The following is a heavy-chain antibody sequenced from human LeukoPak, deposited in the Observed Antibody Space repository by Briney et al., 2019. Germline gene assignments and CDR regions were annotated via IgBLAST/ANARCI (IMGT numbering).Heavy chain of an antibody. V-gene: IGHV1-69*13. D-gene: IGHD2-2*01. Sequence: SVNVSCKASRGTFSNYAISLVRQAPGQRLEWMGGCVPIFGSSNDAQKMQYRVTINEAASTSTANMELSSLRSEDTAVYYCARMGDQWHCSSTSRVCPDAFDIWGQGTMVTVSS. CDR3: ARMGDQWHCSSTSRVCPDAFDI. CDR1: RGTFSNYA. CDR2: CVPIFGSS. J-gene: IGHJ3*02.